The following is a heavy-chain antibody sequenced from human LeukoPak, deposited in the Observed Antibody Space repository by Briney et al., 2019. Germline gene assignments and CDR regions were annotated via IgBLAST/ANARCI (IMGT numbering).Heavy chain of an antibody. Sequence: GSLRLSCAASGFTFSSYSMNWVRQAPGKGLEWVSYISSSSSTIYYADSVKGRFTISRDNAKNSLYLQMNSLRAEDTAVYYCARVGGSGSSDYYGMDVWGQGTTVTVSS. J-gene: IGHJ6*02. CDR2: ISSSSSTI. V-gene: IGHV3-48*01. D-gene: IGHD3-10*01. CDR1: GFTFSSYS. CDR3: ARVGGSGSSDYYGMDV.